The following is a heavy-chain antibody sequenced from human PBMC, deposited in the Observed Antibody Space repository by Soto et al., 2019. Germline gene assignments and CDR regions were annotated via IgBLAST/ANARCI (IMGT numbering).Heavy chain of an antibody. CDR2: ISGSGGST. Sequence: EVQLLESGGGLVQPGGSLRLSCAASGFTFSSYAMSWVRQAPGKGLEWVSAISGSGGSTYYADSVKGRFTISRDNSNNTLYLQMNSLRAEDTAVYYCAKSLGVIVMVDDYWGQGTLVTVSS. CDR3: AKSLGVIVMVDDY. J-gene: IGHJ4*02. D-gene: IGHD3-16*02. V-gene: IGHV3-23*01. CDR1: GFTFSSYA.